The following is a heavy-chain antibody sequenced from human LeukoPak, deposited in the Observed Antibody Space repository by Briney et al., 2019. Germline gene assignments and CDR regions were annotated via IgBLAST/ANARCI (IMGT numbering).Heavy chain of an antibody. V-gene: IGHV4-39*01. CDR1: GGSISSSSYY. CDR3: ARLPFIAVAGPFDY. Sequence: SQTLSLTCTVSGGSISSSSYYWGWIRQPPGKGLEWIGSIYYSGSTYYNPSLKSRVTISVDTSKNQFSLKLSSVTAADTAVYYCARLPFIAVAGPFDYWGQGTLVTVSS. J-gene: IGHJ4*02. D-gene: IGHD6-19*01. CDR2: IYYSGST.